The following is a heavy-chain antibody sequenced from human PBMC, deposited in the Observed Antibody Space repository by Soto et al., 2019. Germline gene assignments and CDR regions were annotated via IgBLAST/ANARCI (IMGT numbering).Heavy chain of an antibody. J-gene: IGHJ3*02. Sequence: SVKVSCKASGGTFSSYAISWVRQAPGQGLEWMGGIIPIFGTANYAQKFQGRVTITADESTSTAYMELSSLRSEDTAVYYCARKGPSSLFGVVIIRDDAFDIWGQGTMVTVSS. V-gene: IGHV1-69*13. D-gene: IGHD3-3*02. CDR3: ARKGPSSLFGVVIIRDDAFDI. CDR1: GGTFSSYA. CDR2: IIPIFGTA.